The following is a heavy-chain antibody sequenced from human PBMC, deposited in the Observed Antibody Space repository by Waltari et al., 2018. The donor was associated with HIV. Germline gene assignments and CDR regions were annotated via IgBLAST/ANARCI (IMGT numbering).Heavy chain of an antibody. CDR1: EFTFSDYW. J-gene: IGHJ4*02. CDR3: ARGAASFDL. CDR2: LNQYGTEE. D-gene: IGHD6-25*01. Sequence: EVYLVESGGGLVQPGESLTLSCAASEFTFSDYWMTWVRQGPGKGLECVANLNQYGTEEFYLDSVKGRFTSYRDNARNSLYLEMTNLRADDTAVYYCARGAASFDLWGQGTLVTVSS. V-gene: IGHV3-7*01.